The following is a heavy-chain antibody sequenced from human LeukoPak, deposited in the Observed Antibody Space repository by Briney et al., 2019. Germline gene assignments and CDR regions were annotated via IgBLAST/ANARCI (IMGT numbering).Heavy chain of an antibody. D-gene: IGHD2-15*01. V-gene: IGHV3-23*01. J-gene: IGHJ4*02. CDR3: AKGSRSGGSYYFDY. CDR2: FTGSGGST. Sequence: GGSLRLSCAASGFTFSNYTVGWVSQAPGKGLEWVSTFTGSGGSTYYADSVKGRFTISRDNSKNTLYLQMNSLRAEDTAVYYCAKGSRSGGSYYFDYWGQGTLVTVSS. CDR1: GFTFSNYT.